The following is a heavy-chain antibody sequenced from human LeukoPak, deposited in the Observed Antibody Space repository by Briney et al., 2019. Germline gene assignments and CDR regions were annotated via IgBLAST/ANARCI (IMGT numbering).Heavy chain of an antibody. Sequence: SDTLSLTRNVSCGAMTGSYWAWLRQPPGKGLESIGYIYYSGNTNYAPSLEGRVSIAVDTSKRQFSLMLRSVTAADTAVYYCAKVKVTYYYDGDGYYYLDYWGQGTLVTVSS. CDR3: AKVKVTYYYDGDGYYYLDY. V-gene: IGHV4-59*07. CDR1: CGAMTGSY. CDR2: IYYSGNT. D-gene: IGHD3-22*01. J-gene: IGHJ4*02.